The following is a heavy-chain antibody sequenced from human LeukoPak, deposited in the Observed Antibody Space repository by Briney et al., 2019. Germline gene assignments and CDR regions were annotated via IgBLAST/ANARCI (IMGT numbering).Heavy chain of an antibody. J-gene: IGHJ6*02. CDR2: IDPSGSYT. D-gene: IGHD3-10*01. CDR3: ARRYGSGSYYYGMDV. V-gene: IGHV5-10-1*01. Sequence: GESLKISCKGSGYSFTSYWISWVRQMPGKGLEWMGKIDPSGSYTNYSPSFQGHVTISADKSISTAYLQWSSLKASDTAMYYCARRYGSGSYYYGMDVWGQGTTVTVSS. CDR1: GYSFTSYW.